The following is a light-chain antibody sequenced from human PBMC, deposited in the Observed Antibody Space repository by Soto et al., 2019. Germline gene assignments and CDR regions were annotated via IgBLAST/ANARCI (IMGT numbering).Light chain of an antibody. V-gene: IGLV2-14*01. J-gene: IGLJ1*01. CDR3: SSYTSSITLF. Sequence: QSVLTQPASVSGSPGQSITISCTGTSSDVGNYNYVSWYQQHPGKAPKLMIYDVTNRPSGVSNRFSGSKSGNTASLTISGLQAEDEADYYCSSYTSSITLFFGIGTKVTVL. CDR2: DVT. CDR1: SSDVGNYNY.